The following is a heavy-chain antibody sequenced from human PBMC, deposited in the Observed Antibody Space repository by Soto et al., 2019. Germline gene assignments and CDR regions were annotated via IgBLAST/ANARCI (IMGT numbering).Heavy chain of an antibody. CDR2: IYHSGST. J-gene: IGHJ6*02. Sequence: QVQLQESGPGLVKPSGTLSLTCAVSGGSISSSNWWSWVRQPPGKGLEWIGEIYHSGSTNYNPSLESRVTISVDKSKNQFSLKLSSVTAADTAVYYCARVRYDILTGLYYYYGMDVWGQGTTVTVSS. D-gene: IGHD3-9*01. CDR1: GGSISSSNW. CDR3: ARVRYDILTGLYYYYGMDV. V-gene: IGHV4-4*02.